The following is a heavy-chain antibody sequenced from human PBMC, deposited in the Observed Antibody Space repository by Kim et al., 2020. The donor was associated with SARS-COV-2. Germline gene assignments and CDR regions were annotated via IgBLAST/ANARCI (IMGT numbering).Heavy chain of an antibody. CDR2: IIPSGGAT. J-gene: IGHJ4*02. CDR3: ARSDFTHCFDY. D-gene: IGHD3-3*01. Sequence: ASVKVSCKASGYTFTSYYIHWVRQAPGQGPEWMGLIIPSGGATAYSEMFQGRVTMTRDTSTSTVHMELSNLRSEDTAVYYCARSDFTHCFDYWGQGTMVTVSS. CDR1: GYTFTSYY. V-gene: IGHV1-46*01.